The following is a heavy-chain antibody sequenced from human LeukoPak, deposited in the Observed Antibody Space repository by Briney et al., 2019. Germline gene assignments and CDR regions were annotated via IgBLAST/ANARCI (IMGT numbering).Heavy chain of an antibody. CDR1: GYTFTSYY. V-gene: IGHV1-46*01. CDR3: AREDGSSGYYFRYYYYYGMDV. Sequence: ASVKVSCKASGYTFTSYYMHWVRQAPGQGLEWMGIINPSGGSTSYAQKFQGRVTMTRDTSTSTVYMELSSLRSEDTAVYYCAREDGSSGYYFRYYYYYGMDVWGQGTTVTVSS. D-gene: IGHD3-22*01. J-gene: IGHJ6*02. CDR2: INPSGGST.